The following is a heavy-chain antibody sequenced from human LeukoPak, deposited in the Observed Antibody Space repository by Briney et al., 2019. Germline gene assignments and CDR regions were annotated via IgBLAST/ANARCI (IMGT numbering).Heavy chain of an antibody. V-gene: IGHV3-21*01. D-gene: IGHD2-2*01. CDR3: AREGIVVVPAAPRYNWFDP. Sequence: GGSLRLSCAASGLTSSSYSMNWVRQAPGKGLEWLSSISSSSSYIYYADSVKGRFTISRDNAKNSLYLQMNSLRAEDTAVYYCAREGIVVVPAAPRYNWFDPWGQGTLVTVSS. J-gene: IGHJ5*02. CDR1: GLTSSSYS. CDR2: ISSSSSYI.